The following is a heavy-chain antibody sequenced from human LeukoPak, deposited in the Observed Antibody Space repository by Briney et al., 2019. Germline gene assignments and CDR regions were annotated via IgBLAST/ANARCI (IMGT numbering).Heavy chain of an antibody. CDR3: AREVYYVWGSYRPSGYFDY. Sequence: GGSLRLSCAASGFTFSSYGMHWVRQAPGKGLEWVAVIWYDGSNKYYADSVKGRFTIPRDNSKNTLYLQMNSLRAEDTAVYYCAREVYYVWGSYRPSGYFDYWGQGTLVTVSS. CDR2: IWYDGSNK. J-gene: IGHJ4*02. V-gene: IGHV3-33*01. CDR1: GFTFSSYG. D-gene: IGHD3-16*02.